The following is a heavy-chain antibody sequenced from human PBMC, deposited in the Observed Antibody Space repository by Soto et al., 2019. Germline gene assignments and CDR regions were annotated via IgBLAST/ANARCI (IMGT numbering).Heavy chain of an antibody. CDR3: ARHFVAVVIKGWGY. V-gene: IGHV4-39*01. J-gene: IGHJ4*02. CDR1: GASLDRSNYY. Sequence: SETLSLTCNVSGASLDRSNYYWDWNRQSPGKGLEWIGTSYYNGNAYYNPSLRSRVTMSVYTSKNQFSLKLMSVTAADTAVYYCARHFVAVVIKGWGYWGQGTLVTVS. CDR2: SYYNGNA. D-gene: IGHD3-22*01.